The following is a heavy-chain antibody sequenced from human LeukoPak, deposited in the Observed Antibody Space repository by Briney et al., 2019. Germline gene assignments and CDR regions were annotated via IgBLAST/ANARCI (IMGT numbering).Heavy chain of an antibody. J-gene: IGHJ6*03. Sequence: PSETLSLTCAVYGESFSGYYWSWIRQPPGKGLEWIGEINHSGSTNYNPSLKSRVTISVDTSKNQFSLKLSSVTAADTAVYYCARPARMSYYYYYMDVWGKGTTVTVSS. V-gene: IGHV4-34*01. CDR3: ARPARMSYYYYYMDV. D-gene: IGHD6-6*01. CDR2: INHSGST. CDR1: GESFSGYY.